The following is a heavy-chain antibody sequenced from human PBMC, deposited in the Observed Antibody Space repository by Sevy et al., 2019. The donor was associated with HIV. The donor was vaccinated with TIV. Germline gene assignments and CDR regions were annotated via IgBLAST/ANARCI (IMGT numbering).Heavy chain of an antibody. V-gene: IGHV3-7*03. D-gene: IGHD2-15*01. Sequence: GGSLRLSCAASGFRLGTSWMSWVRQAPGKGLEWVANINKDGSQKYYVDSVKGRFTISRDNAKDSLFLQMSGLTIDDPAIYYCAADPGVGLGGGWSSGGKEIWGPGTKGNVSS. CDR1: GFRLGTSW. CDR2: INKDGSQK. CDR3: AADPGVGLGGGWSSGGKEI. J-gene: IGHJ6*02.